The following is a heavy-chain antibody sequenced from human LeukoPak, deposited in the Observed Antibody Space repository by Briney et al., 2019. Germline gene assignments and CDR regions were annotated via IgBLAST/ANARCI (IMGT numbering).Heavy chain of an antibody. D-gene: IGHD3-22*01. CDR1: GFTFSTYW. CDR2: IKQDGSDK. V-gene: IGHV3-7*01. CDR3: ASYGYYYDSTPLGY. Sequence: GGSLRLSCAASGFTFSTYWMSWVRQAPGKGLEWVANIKQDGSDKYYVDSVKGRFTISRDNAKNSLYLQTNSLRAEDTAVYYCASYGYYYDSTPLGYWGQGTLVTVSS. J-gene: IGHJ4*02.